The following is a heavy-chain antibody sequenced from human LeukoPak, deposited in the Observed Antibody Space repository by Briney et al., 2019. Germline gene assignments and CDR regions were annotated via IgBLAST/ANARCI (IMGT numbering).Heavy chain of an antibody. CDR2: ISSSCSYI. J-gene: IGHJ4*02. CDR3: ARASNMVRGVITSYFDY. CDR1: GFTFSSYS. D-gene: IGHD3-10*01. Sequence: GGSLRLSCAASGFTFSSYSMNWVRQAPGKGLEWVSSISSSCSYIYYADSVKGRFTISRDNAKNSLYLQMNSLRAEDTAVYYCARASNMVRGVITSYFDYWGQGTLVTVSS. V-gene: IGHV3-21*01.